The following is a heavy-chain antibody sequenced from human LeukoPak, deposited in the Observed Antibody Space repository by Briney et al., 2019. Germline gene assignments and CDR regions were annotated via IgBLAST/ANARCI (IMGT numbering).Heavy chain of an antibody. V-gene: IGHV4-34*01. CDR3: ARRGGDYGFDY. J-gene: IGHJ4*02. Sequence: SETLSLTCAVYGGSFSGYYWSWTRQPPGKGLEWIGEINHSGSTNYNPSLKSRVTISVDTSKNQFSLKLSSVTAADTAVYYCARRGGDYGFDYWGQGTLVTVSS. D-gene: IGHD3-10*01. CDR2: INHSGST. CDR1: GGSFSGYY.